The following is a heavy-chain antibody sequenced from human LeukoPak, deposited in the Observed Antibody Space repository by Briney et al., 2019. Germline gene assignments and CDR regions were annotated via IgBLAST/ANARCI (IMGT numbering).Heavy chain of an antibody. D-gene: IGHD3-10*01. CDR3: ARESGSGSYSYDY. CDR2: INHSGST. CDR1: GGSFSGYY. Sequence: PSESLSLTCAVYGGSFSGYYWSWIRQPPGKGLEWIGEINHSGSTNYNPSLKSRVTMSVDTSKNQFSLKLSSVTAADTAVYYCARESGSGSYSYDYWGQGTLVTVSS. J-gene: IGHJ4*02. V-gene: IGHV4-34*01.